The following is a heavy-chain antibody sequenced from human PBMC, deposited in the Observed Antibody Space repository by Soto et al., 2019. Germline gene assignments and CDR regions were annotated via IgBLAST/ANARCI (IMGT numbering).Heavy chain of an antibody. CDR3: ARPRRFGVGAWYDP. CDR1: GDSISSTSHY. CDR2: LYDSWTT. J-gene: IGHJ5*02. V-gene: IGHV4-61*01. Sequence: QVQLQESGPGLVKPSETLSLICTVSGDSISSTSHYWSWIRQPPGKGLEWIGYLYDSWTTNYNLSHKSRSTISVETSMNRVTRKLRSVTAAAPAVYYCARPRRFGVGAWYDPWGQGTLVTVSS. D-gene: IGHD3-3*01.